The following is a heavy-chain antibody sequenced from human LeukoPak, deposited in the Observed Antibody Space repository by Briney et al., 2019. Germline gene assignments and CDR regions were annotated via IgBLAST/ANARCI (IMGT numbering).Heavy chain of an antibody. Sequence: ASVKVSCKASGYTFTGYYMHWVRQATGQGLEWMGWMNPNRGNTGYAQKFQGRVTMTRNTSISTAYMELSSLRSEDTAVYYCARAGPGRHIRYCSSSSCPPYYYMDVWGKGTTVTVSS. CDR2: MNPNRGNT. J-gene: IGHJ6*03. D-gene: IGHD2-15*01. V-gene: IGHV1-8*02. CDR1: GYTFTGYY. CDR3: ARAGPGRHIRYCSSSSCPPYYYMDV.